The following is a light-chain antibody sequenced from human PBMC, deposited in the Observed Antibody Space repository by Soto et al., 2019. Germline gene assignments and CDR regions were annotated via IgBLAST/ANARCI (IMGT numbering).Light chain of an antibody. CDR2: GAS. CDR3: QQYGNSPWT. V-gene: IGKV3-20*01. J-gene: IGKJ1*01. Sequence: EIVLTQSPGTLSLSPGERATLSCRASQSVRSGYLAWYQQKPGQAPRLLIYGASSRATGIPDRFSGSGSGTDFTLTVSRLEPEDFAVYYCQQYGNSPWTFGQGTQVEIK. CDR1: QSVRSGY.